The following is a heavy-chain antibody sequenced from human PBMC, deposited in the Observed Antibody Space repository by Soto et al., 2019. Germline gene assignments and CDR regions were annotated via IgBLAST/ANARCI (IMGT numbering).Heavy chain of an antibody. V-gene: IGHV3-30*18. D-gene: IGHD3-22*01. CDR2: ISYDGSNK. CDR1: GFTFSSYG. Sequence: QVQLVESGGGVVQPGRSLRLSCAASGFTFSSYGMHWVRQAPGKGLEWVAVISYDGSNKYYADSVKGRFTISSDNSKNTLYLQMNSLRAEDTAVYYCAKDSYYDTPTHFDYWGQGTLVTVSS. CDR3: AKDSYYDTPTHFDY. J-gene: IGHJ4*02.